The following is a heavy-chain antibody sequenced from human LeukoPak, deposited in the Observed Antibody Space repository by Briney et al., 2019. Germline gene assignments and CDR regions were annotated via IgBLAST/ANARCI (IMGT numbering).Heavy chain of an antibody. CDR3: ARGIYYLIEY. Sequence: SETLSLTCAVSGYSISSGDYWGWIRQSPGKGLEWIGNIFHSGSTYHNPSLKSRVTISVDTSKNEFSLKLNSVTAADTAVYYCARGIYYLIEYWGQGTLVTVSS. CDR2: IFHSGST. J-gene: IGHJ4*02. CDR1: GYSISSGDY. V-gene: IGHV4-38-2*01. D-gene: IGHD3-10*01.